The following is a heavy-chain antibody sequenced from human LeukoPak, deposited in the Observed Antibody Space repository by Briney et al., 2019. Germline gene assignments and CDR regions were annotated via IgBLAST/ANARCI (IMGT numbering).Heavy chain of an antibody. V-gene: IGHV4-59*08. Sequence: SETLSATCTVSGGSISSYHWIWIRQPPGKGLEWIGYIHYSGSTNYNPSLKSRVTTSVDTSKKQFSLKLRSVTAADTAVYYCARSVSWGLLVRDDAFDIWGQGKMVTVSS. D-gene: IGHD2-21*01. CDR3: ARSVSWGLLVRDDAFDI. CDR1: GGSISSYH. CDR2: IHYSGST. J-gene: IGHJ3*02.